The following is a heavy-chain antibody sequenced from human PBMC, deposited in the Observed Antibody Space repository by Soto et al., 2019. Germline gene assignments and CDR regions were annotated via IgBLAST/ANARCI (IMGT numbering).Heavy chain of an antibody. D-gene: IGHD3-3*01. Sequence: GGSLRLSCAASGFTFSSYAMHWVRQAPGKGLEWVAVISYDGSNKYYADSVKGRFTISRDNSKNTLYLQMNSLRAEDTAVYYCARDPYDFWSGYSFQDYYYGMDVWGQGTTVTVSS. CDR2: ISYDGSNK. J-gene: IGHJ6*02. CDR3: ARDPYDFWSGYSFQDYYYGMDV. CDR1: GFTFSSYA. V-gene: IGHV3-30-3*01.